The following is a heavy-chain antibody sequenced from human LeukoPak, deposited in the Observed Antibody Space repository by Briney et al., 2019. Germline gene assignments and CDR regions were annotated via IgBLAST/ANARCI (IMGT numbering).Heavy chain of an antibody. J-gene: IGHJ5*02. CDR1: GDSVSSNSAA. V-gene: IGHV6-1*01. CDR3: AREPDLRYCSGGSCYVTWFDP. Sequence: SQTLSLTCAISGDSVSSNSAAWNWIRQSPSRGLEWLGRTYYRSKWYNDHAVSVKSRITINPDTSKNQFSLQLNSVTPEDTAVYYCAREPDLRYCSGGSCYVTWFDPWGQGTLVTVSS. CDR2: TYYRSKWYN. D-gene: IGHD2-15*01.